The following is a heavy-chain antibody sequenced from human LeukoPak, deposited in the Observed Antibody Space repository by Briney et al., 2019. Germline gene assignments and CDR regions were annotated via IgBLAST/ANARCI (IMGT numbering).Heavy chain of an antibody. CDR2: IYYSGST. J-gene: IGHJ3*02. V-gene: IGHV4-59*08. Sequence: PSETLSLTCTVSGGSISSYYWSWIRQPPGKGLEWIGYIYYSGSTNYNPSLKSRVTISVDTSKNQFSLKLSSVTAADTAVYYCAKKGQNDAFDIWGQGTMVTVSS. CDR3: AKKGQNDAFDI. CDR1: GGSISSYY.